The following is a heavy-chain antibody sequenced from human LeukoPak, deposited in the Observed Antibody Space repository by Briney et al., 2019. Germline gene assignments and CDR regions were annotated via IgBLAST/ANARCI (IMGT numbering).Heavy chain of an antibody. D-gene: IGHD1-26*01. CDR1: GFTVSINS. CDR2: IYSGGNT. V-gene: IGHV3-53*05. Sequence: GGSLRLSCTVSGFTVSINSMSWVRQAPGKGLEWVSFIYSGGNTHYSDSVKGRFTISRDNAKNSLYLQMNSLRAEDMALYYCAKGGSGSYSLDAFDIWGQGTMVTVSS. J-gene: IGHJ3*02. CDR3: AKGGSGSYSLDAFDI.